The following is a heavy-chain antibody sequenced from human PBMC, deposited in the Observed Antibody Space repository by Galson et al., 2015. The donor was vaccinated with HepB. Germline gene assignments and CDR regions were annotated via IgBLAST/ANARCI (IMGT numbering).Heavy chain of an antibody. CDR1: GFTFSSYG. J-gene: IGHJ4*02. Sequence: SLRLSCAASGFTFSSYGMHWVRQAPGKGLEWVAVIWYDGSNKYYADSVKGRFTISRDNSKNTLYLQMNSLRAEDTAVYYCARVGGLGLDGYGSDFDYWGQGTLVTVSS. CDR3: ARVGGLGLDGYGSDFDY. CDR2: IWYDGSNK. D-gene: IGHD5-24*01. V-gene: IGHV3-33*08.